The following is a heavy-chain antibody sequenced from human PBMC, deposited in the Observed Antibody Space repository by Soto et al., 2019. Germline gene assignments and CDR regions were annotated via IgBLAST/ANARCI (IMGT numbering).Heavy chain of an antibody. D-gene: IGHD4-17*01. Sequence: SETLSLTCTVSGGSTSSSSYYWGWIRQPPGKGLEWIGSIYYSGSTNYNPSLKSRVTISVDTSKNQFSLKLSSVTAADTAVYYCARELKDYGDMTVYFDYWGQGTLVTVSS. CDR2: IYYSGST. J-gene: IGHJ4*02. CDR1: GGSTSSSSYY. CDR3: ARELKDYGDMTVYFDY. V-gene: IGHV4-39*07.